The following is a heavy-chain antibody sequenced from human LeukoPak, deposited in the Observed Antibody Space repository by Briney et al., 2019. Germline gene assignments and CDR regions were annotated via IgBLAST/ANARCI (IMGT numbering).Heavy chain of an antibody. CDR1: GGSISSSSYY. CDR3: ATGADRRDGYNYHY. Sequence: SETLSLTCTVSGGSISSSSYYWGWIRQPPGKGLEWIRTIYYSGSTYSNPSLKSRVTISADTSKNQFSLKLSSVTAADTAVYYCATGADRRDGYNYHYWGQGTLVTVSS. V-gene: IGHV4-39*01. D-gene: IGHD5-24*01. CDR2: IYYSGST. J-gene: IGHJ4*02.